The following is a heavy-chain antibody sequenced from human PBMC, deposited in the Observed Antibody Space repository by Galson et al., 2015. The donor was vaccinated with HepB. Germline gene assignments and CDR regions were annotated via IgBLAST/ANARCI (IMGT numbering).Heavy chain of an antibody. V-gene: IGHV6-1*01. CDR3: AKDRLSQVAAAVRVREERYTDY. D-gene: IGHD6-13*01. CDR1: GDSVSSNSAA. Sequence: CAISGDSVSSNSAAWNWIRQSPSRGLEWLGRTYYRSKWYNDYAVSVKSRITINPDTSKNRFSLQLNSVTPEDTAVYYCAKDRLSQVAAAVRVREERYTDYWGQGTLVTVSS. CDR2: TYYRSKWYN. J-gene: IGHJ4*02.